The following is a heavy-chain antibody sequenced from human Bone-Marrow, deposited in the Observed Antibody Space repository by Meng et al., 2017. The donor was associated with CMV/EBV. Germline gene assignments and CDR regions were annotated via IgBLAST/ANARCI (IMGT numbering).Heavy chain of an antibody. CDR2: ISSSSTI. V-gene: IGHV3-48*04. CDR1: GFTFSSYS. Sequence: GGSLRLSCAASGFTFSSYSMNWVRQAPGKGLEWVSYISSSSTIYYADSVKGRFTISRDNAKNSLYLQMNSLRAEDTAVYYCTRDRYYDFWSGYSIFGMDVWGQGTTVTVSS. CDR3: TRDRYYDFWSGYSIFGMDV. J-gene: IGHJ6*02. D-gene: IGHD3-3*01.